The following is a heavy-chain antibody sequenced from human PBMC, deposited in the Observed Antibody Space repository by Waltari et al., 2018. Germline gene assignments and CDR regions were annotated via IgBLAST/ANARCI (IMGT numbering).Heavy chain of an antibody. CDR2: SYHSGST. Sequence: QVQLQESGPGLVKPSETLSLTCAVPGYSISSGYYWGWIRQPPGKGLEWIGSSYHSGSTYYNPSLKSRVTISVDTSKNQFSLKLSSVTAADTAVYYCARQLSVDAFDIWGQGTMVTVSS. CDR3: ARQLSVDAFDI. J-gene: IGHJ3*02. CDR1: GYSISSGYY. D-gene: IGHD1-1*01. V-gene: IGHV4-38-2*01.